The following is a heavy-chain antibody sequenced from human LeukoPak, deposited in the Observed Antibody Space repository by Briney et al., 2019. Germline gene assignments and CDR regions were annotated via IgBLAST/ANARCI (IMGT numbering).Heavy chain of an antibody. CDR1: GFTFSSYG. CDR2: IWYDGSKK. CDR3: AKGENV. D-gene: IGHD1-26*01. Sequence: GGSLRLSCAASGFTFSSYGMHWVRQAPGKGLEWVAFIWYDGSKKYYADSVKGRFTISRDDSKNTLYLQMNSQRAEDTAVYYCAKGENVWGKGTTVTVSS. V-gene: IGHV3-30*02. J-gene: IGHJ6*04.